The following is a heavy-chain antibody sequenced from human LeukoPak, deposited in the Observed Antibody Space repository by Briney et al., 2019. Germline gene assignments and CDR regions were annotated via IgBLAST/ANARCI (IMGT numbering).Heavy chain of an antibody. CDR3: ARDHGGY. J-gene: IGHJ4*02. D-gene: IGHD4-23*01. V-gene: IGHV4-59*01. CDR2: IYYSGST. Sequence: SETLSLTCTVSGGSLSSYYWSWIRQPPGKGLEWIGYIYYSGSTNYNPSLKGRVTISVDTSKNQFSLKLSSVTAADTAVYYCARDHGGYWGQGTLVTVSS. CDR1: GGSLSSYY.